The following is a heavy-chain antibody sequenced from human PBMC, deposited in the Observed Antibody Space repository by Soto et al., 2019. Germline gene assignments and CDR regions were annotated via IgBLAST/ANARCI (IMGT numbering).Heavy chain of an antibody. D-gene: IGHD6-19*01. CDR2: ITRSSSYI. CDR3: ARDDGWLILDY. V-gene: IGHV3-21*06. Sequence: EVQLVESGGGPVKPGGSLRLSCAASGFAFNTYSMNWVRQAPGKGLEWVAFITRSSSYIYYADSVRGRFTLSRDNAKNSLYLQMNSLRAEDTAIDYCARDDGWLILDYWGRGTLVTVSS. CDR1: GFAFNTYS. J-gene: IGHJ4*02.